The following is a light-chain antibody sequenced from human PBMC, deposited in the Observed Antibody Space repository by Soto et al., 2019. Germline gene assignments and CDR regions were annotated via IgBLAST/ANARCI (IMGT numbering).Light chain of an antibody. V-gene: IGKV3-20*01. CDR1: QSVSSNY. J-gene: IGKJ1*01. Sequence: EIGLTQAPRTLSLSPGERATLSCRASQSVSSNYLAWYQQKPGQAPRPLIYGASSRATGIPDRFSGSGAGTDFTLTISRLETEDFAVYYCQQYGSSPWTFGQGTKVDIK. CDR3: QQYGSSPWT. CDR2: GAS.